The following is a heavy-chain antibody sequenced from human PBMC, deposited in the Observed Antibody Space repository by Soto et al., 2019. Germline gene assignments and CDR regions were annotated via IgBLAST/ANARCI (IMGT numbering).Heavy chain of an antibody. D-gene: IGHD3-16*02. Sequence: DSGKVCFKASGYPFTSYGISWVRQAPGQGLEWMGWISAYNGNTNYAQKLQGRVTMTTDTSTSTAYMELRSLRSDDTAVYYCAVILRLGELSLDYWGQGTMVTVSS. J-gene: IGHJ4*02. CDR1: GYPFTSYG. CDR3: AVILRLGELSLDY. CDR2: ISAYNGNT. V-gene: IGHV1-18*04.